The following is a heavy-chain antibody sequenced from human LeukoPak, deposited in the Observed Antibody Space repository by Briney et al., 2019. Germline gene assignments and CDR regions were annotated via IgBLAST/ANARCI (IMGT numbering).Heavy chain of an antibody. J-gene: IGHJ4*02. CDR2: IIPNSGGT. CDR1: GYTFTGYY. Sequence: ASVKVSCKASGYTFTGYYMHWVRQAPGQGLEWMGWIIPNSGGTKYAQKFQGRVTMTRDTSISTVYMELSSLRSDDTAVYYCARARGYCSSTKCYDDHDYWGQGTLVTVSS. V-gene: IGHV1-2*02. D-gene: IGHD2-2*01. CDR3: ARARGYCSSTKCYDDHDY.